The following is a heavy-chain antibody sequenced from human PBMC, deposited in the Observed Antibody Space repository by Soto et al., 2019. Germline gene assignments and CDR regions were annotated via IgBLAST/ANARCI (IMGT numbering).Heavy chain of an antibody. V-gene: IGHV3-21*01. D-gene: IGHD3-3*01. CDR3: ARDHRITIFGVVITPVSGMDV. Sequence: NPGGSLRLSCAASGFTFSSYSMNWVRQAPGKGLEWVSSISSSSSYIYYADSVKGRFTISRDNAKNSLYLQMNSLRAEDTAVYYCARDHRITIFGVVITPVSGMDVWGQGTTVTVSS. CDR1: GFTFSSYS. CDR2: ISSSSSYI. J-gene: IGHJ6*02.